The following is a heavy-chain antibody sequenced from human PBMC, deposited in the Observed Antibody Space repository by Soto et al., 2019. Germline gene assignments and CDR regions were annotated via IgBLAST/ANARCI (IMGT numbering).Heavy chain of an antibody. D-gene: IGHD2-21*02. J-gene: IGHJ4*02. V-gene: IGHV3-30-3*01. CDR3: ARSTVCGGDCYNHFDY. CDR2: ISYDGSNK. Sequence: LRLSCAASGFTFSSYAMHWVRQAPGKGLEWVAVISYDGSNKYYADSVKGRFTISRDNSKNTLYLQMNSLRAEDTAVYYCARSTVCGGDCYNHFDYWGQGTLVTVSS. CDR1: GFTFSSYA.